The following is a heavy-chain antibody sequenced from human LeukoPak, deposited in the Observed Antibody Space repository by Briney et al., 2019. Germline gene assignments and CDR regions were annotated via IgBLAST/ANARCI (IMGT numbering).Heavy chain of an antibody. J-gene: IGHJ4*02. CDR2: IYSGGST. D-gene: IGHD6-19*01. CDR3: ARERNLEIAVAGTIFDY. CDR1: GFTVSSKY. V-gene: IGHV3-66*01. Sequence: GGSLRLSCAASGFTVSSKYMSWVRQAPGKGLEWVSVIYSGGSTYYADSVKGRFTISRDNSKNTVYLQMNSLRAEDTAVYYCARERNLEIAVAGTIFDYWGQGTLVTVSS.